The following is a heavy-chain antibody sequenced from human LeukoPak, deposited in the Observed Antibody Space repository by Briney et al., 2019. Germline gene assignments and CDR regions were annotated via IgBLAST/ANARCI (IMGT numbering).Heavy chain of an antibody. Sequence: SETLSLTCTVSGGSVSSGGYYWGWARQHPGKGLEWIGYIYYSGSTYYNPSLKSRVTISLETSKNHFSLTLRSVTAADTAVYYCASALSSFYMDVWGKGTTVTVSS. CDR2: IYYSGST. V-gene: IGHV4-31*03. D-gene: IGHD2/OR15-2a*01. CDR3: ASALSSFYMDV. J-gene: IGHJ6*03. CDR1: GGSVSSGGYY.